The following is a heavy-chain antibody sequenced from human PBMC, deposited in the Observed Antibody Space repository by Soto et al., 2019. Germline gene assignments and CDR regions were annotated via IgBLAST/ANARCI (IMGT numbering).Heavy chain of an antibody. CDR3: AKRMTILTPYYYYYNMGV. Sequence: PGGSLRLSCVASGFAFRNYAMSWVRQAPGKGLEWVSTISGSGDSTFYSDSVKGRCSISRDNSKNTLSLQLNSLRADDTAVYYCAKRMTILTPYYYYYNMGVWGQGTTVTVSS. J-gene: IGHJ6*02. V-gene: IGHV3-23*01. D-gene: IGHD2-8*02. CDR1: GFAFRNYA. CDR2: ISGSGDST.